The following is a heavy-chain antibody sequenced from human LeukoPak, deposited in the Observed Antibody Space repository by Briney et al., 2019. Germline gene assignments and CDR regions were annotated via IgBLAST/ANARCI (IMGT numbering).Heavy chain of an antibody. V-gene: IGHV3-30*18. Sequence: GGSLRLSCAASGFTFSSYGMHWVRQAPGKGLEWVAVISYDGSNKYYADSVKGRFTISRDNSKNTLYLQMNSLRAEDTAVYYCAKASELLWFGGSYYGMDVWGQGTTVTVSS. J-gene: IGHJ6*02. CDR3: AKASELLWFGGSYYGMDV. D-gene: IGHD3-10*01. CDR2: ISYDGSNK. CDR1: GFTFSSYG.